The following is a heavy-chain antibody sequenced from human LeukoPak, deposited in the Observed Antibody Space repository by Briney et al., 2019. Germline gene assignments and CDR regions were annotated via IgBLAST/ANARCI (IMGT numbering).Heavy chain of an antibody. D-gene: IGHD1-26*01. J-gene: IGHJ4*02. CDR2: ISSDGNNK. Sequence: GMSLRLSCAASGFTFTSYGMHWVRQAPGKGLEWVALISSDGNNKYYADSVKGRFITSRDNSKNTLYLQMNSLRADDTAVYYCARGNSGSRTIPFDYWGQGILVTVSS. V-gene: IGHV3-30*03. CDR1: GFTFTSYG. CDR3: ARGNSGSRTIPFDY.